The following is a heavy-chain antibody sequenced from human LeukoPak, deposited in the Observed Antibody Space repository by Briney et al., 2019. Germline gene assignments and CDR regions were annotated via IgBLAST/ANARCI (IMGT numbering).Heavy chain of an antibody. CDR3: ARVGVYTAFDI. CDR1: GFTFSDYA. Sequence: GGSLRLSCAASGFTFSDYAMHWVRQAPGKGLEYVSAISSDGGSTYYANSVEGRFTISRDNSKNTLYLQMGCLRAEDMAVFYCARVGVYTAFDIWGQGILVTVSS. V-gene: IGHV3-64*01. D-gene: IGHD5/OR15-5a*01. CDR2: ISSDGGST. J-gene: IGHJ3*02.